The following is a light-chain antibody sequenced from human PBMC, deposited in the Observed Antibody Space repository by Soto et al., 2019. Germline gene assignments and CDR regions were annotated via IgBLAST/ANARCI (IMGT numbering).Light chain of an antibody. CDR3: QQYNTSPFT. CDR1: QSVSSY. J-gene: IGKJ2*01. Sequence: EIVLTQSPGTLSLSPGERATLSCRASQSVSSYLAWYQENPGQAPRLLIYGASSRATGIPDRFSGSGSGTDFTLTICRLEPEDFALYYCQQYNTSPFTFGQGTKLEIK. V-gene: IGKV3-20*01. CDR2: GAS.